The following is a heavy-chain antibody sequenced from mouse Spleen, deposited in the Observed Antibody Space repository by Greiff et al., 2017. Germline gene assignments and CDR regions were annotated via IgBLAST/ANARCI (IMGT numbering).Heavy chain of an antibody. CDR2: INPSNGGT. J-gene: IGHJ2*01. Sequence: QVQLQQPGAELVKPGASVKLSCKASGYTFTSYYMYWVKQRPGQGLEWIGGINPSNGGTNFNEKFKSKATLTVDKSSSTAYMQLSSLTSEDSAVYYCTRITTEYYFDYWGQGTTLTVSS. CDR3: TRITTEYYFDY. V-gene: IGHV1S81*02. CDR1: GYTFTSYY. D-gene: IGHD1-1*01.